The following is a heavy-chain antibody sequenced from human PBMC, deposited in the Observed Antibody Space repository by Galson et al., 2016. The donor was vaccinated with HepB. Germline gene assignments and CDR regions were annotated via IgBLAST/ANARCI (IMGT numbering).Heavy chain of an antibody. Sequence: SLRLSCAASGFTFSNYAMTWVRQAPGKGLEWVSGIVGSGGSTHYADSVKGRFTISRDNSKNTLYLQMNSLRAEDTAVYYCARRTYYKFWSGPPKYYGMDVWGQGTTVTVSS. J-gene: IGHJ6*02. CDR2: IVGSGGST. CDR3: ARRTYYKFWSGPPKYYGMDV. CDR1: GFTFSNYA. D-gene: IGHD3-3*01. V-gene: IGHV3-23*01.